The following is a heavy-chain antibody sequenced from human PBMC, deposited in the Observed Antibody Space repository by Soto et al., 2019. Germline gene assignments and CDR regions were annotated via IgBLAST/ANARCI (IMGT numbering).Heavy chain of an antibody. CDR3: AKATTNGGWFNPVDF. CDR2: LSGSGTST. V-gene: IGHV3-23*01. Sequence: LSCAASGFSFVNYAMNWVRQAPGQGLEWVSGLSGSGTSTYYADSVKGRFTISRDNSRDTLFLQMNSLTADDTAVYYCAKATTNGGWFNPVDFWGKGVLVTVSS. CDR1: GFSFVNYA. J-gene: IGHJ4*02. D-gene: IGHD6-19*01.